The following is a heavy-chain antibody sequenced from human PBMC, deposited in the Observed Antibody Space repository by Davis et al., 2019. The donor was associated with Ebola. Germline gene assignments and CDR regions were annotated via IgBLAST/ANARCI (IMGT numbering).Heavy chain of an antibody. CDR3: AKWLIQLWARYGMDV. V-gene: IGHV3-23*01. J-gene: IGHJ6*02. CDR2: ISGSGGST. Sequence: GGSLRLSCAASGFTFSSTLMHWVRQDLGKGLEWVSAISGSGGSTYYADSVKGRFTISRDNSKNTLYLQMNSLRAEDTAVYYCAKWLIQLWARYGMDVWGQGTTVTVSS. CDR1: GFTFSSTL. D-gene: IGHD5-18*01.